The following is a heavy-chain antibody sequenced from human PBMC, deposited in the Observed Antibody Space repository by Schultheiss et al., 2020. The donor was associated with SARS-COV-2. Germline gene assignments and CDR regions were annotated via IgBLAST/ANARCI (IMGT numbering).Heavy chain of an antibody. CDR2: FGGPGAGA. D-gene: IGHD2-8*01. Sequence: GGSLRLSCAASGFTFSDYAMTWVRQAPGKGLEWVSSFGGPGAGAHYADSVKGRFTVSKDNSKNALLLQMNSLRAEDTAIYYCAKSRIMATYYYYGMDVWGQGTTVTVSS. V-gene: IGHV3-23*01. CDR1: GFTFSDYA. CDR3: AKSRIMATYYYYGMDV. J-gene: IGHJ6*02.